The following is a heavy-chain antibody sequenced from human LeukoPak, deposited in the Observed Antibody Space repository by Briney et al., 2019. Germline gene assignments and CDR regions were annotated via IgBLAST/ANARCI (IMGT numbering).Heavy chain of an antibody. CDR2: ISAYNGNT. Sequence: GASVKVSCKASGYTFTSYGISWVRQAPGQGLEWMGWISAYNGNTNYAQKLQGRVTMTTDTSTSTAYMELRSLRSDDTAVYYCARCGLGKHIEVAGIPFDIWGQGTMVTVSS. J-gene: IGHJ3*02. CDR3: ARCGLGKHIEVAGIPFDI. CDR1: GYTFTSYG. D-gene: IGHD6-19*01. V-gene: IGHV1-18*01.